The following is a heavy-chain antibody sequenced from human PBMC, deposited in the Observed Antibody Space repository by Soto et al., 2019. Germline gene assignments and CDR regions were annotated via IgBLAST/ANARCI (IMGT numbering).Heavy chain of an antibody. Sequence: EVQLLESGGGLVQPGGSLRLSCVASGFPFINYAMSWVRQAPGKGLEWVSAISGSGGSTYYADSVKGRLTISRDNSKNTMYLQINRLRVEDTSVYYSAKEGVSREEGVCFEYWGQGSLVTDSS. D-gene: IGHD1-26*01. CDR1: GFPFINYA. CDR2: ISGSGGST. J-gene: IGHJ4*02. CDR3: AKEGVSREEGVCFEY. V-gene: IGHV3-23*01.